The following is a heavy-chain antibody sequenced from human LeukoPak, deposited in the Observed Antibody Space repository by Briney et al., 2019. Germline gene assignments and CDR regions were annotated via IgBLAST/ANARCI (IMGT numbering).Heavy chain of an antibody. CDR2: ITSDGSIT. D-gene: IGHD3-22*01. V-gene: IGHV3-74*01. J-gene: IGHJ4*02. CDR1: GFTFSSYW. CDR3: ARGLTYYYDSSGYY. Sequence: GGSLRLSCAASGFTFSSYWMHWVRQAPGKGLVWVSRITSDGSITTYADFVKGRFTISRDNAKNTVYLQMNSLRAEDTAVYYCARGLTYYYDSSGYYWGEGTLVTVSS.